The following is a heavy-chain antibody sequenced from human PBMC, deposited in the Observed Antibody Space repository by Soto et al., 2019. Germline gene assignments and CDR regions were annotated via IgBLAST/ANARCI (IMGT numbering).Heavy chain of an antibody. J-gene: IGHJ5*02. CDR1: GGSISTYY. D-gene: IGHD3-3*01. CDR2: IYSSGST. Sequence: QVQLQESGPGLVKPSETLSLTCTVSGGSISTYYWTWIRQPAGKGLEWIGRIYSSGSTKYNPSLTGRATMSLDTSKNQFSLRLSSVTAADTAVYYCARGQRFSDWFDPWGQGTLVSVSS. CDR3: ARGQRFSDWFDP. V-gene: IGHV4-4*07.